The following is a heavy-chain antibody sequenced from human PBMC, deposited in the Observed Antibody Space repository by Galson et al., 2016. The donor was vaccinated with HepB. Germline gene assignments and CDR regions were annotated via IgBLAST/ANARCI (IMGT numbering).Heavy chain of an antibody. CDR2: INTGNGNT. J-gene: IGHJ4*02. V-gene: IGHV1-3*04. CDR1: GDTFPTYD. CDR3: ASSEDKVRLAQTFDY. Sequence: SVKVSCKASGDTFPTYDMHWLRQAPGQGLEWMGWINTGNGNTEYSQRFQGRVTITRDTSASTAYMELSSLRSEDTAVYYCASSEDKVRLAQTFDYWGQGNLSPSPQ. D-gene: IGHD3-10*01.